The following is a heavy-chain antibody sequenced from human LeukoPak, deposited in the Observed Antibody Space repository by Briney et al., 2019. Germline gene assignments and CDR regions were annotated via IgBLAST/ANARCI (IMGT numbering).Heavy chain of an antibody. D-gene: IGHD6-13*01. CDR2: ISGSGGST. J-gene: IGHJ2*01. V-gene: IGHV3-23*01. CDR3: AKGPKYSSSWSGNFDL. Sequence: PGGSLRLSCAASGFTFSSYAMSWVRQAPGKGLEWVSAISGSGGSTYYADSVKGRFTISRDNSKNTLYLQMNSLRAEDTAVYYCAKGPKYSSSWSGNFDLWGRGTLVTVSS. CDR1: GFTFSSYA.